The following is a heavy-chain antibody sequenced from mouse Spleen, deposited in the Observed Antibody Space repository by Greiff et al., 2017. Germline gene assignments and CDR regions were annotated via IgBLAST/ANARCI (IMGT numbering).Heavy chain of an antibody. CDR1: GFTFSSYG. CDR3: ARYDGSFAY. Sequence: EVQLQESGGDLVKPGGSLKLSCAASGFTFSSYGMSWVRQTPDKRLEWVATISSGGSYTYYPDSVKGRFTISRDNAKNTLYLQMSSLKSEDTAMYYCARYDGSFAYWGQGTLVTVSA. D-gene: IGHD2-14*01. V-gene: IGHV5-6*01. CDR2: ISSGGSYT. J-gene: IGHJ3*01.